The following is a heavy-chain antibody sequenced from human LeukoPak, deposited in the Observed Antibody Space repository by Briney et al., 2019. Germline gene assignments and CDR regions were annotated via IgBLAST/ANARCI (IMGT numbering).Heavy chain of an antibody. Sequence: GASVKVSCKASGYTFTSYYMHWVRQAPGQGLEWMGIINPSGGSTSYAQKFQGRVTMTRDTSTSTVYMELSSLRSEDTAVYYCAREGGAYDYGGKSVGFDPWGQGTLVTVSS. V-gene: IGHV1-46*01. CDR1: GYTFTSYY. CDR2: INPSGGST. J-gene: IGHJ5*02. D-gene: IGHD4-23*01. CDR3: AREGGAYDYGGKSVGFDP.